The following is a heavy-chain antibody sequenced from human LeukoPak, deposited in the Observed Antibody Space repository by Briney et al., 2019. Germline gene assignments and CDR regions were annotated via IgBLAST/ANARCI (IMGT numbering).Heavy chain of an antibody. CDR3: ARTGYYYDSSGYPVDAFDI. CDR1: GFPFSSYS. V-gene: IGHV3-30*04. D-gene: IGHD3-22*01. J-gene: IGHJ3*02. Sequence: GGSLRLSCTASGFPFSSYSMNWVRQAPGKGLEWVAVISYDGSNKYYADSVKGRFTISRDNSKNTLYLQMNSLRAEDTAVYYCARTGYYYDSSGYPVDAFDIWGQGTMVTVSS. CDR2: ISYDGSNK.